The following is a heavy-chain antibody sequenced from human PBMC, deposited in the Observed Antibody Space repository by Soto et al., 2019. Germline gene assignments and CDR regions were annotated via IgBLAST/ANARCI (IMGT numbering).Heavy chain of an antibody. CDR1: GFTFSSYS. D-gene: IGHD3-10*01. J-gene: IGHJ5*02. V-gene: IGHV3-48*01. CDR3: AGDGNMFRGVMWS. Sequence: EVQLVESGGGLVQPGGSLRLSCAASGFTFSSYSMNWVRQAPGKGLEWVSYISSSSSTIYYADSVKGRFTISRDNAKNSLYLQMNSLRAEDTAVYYCAGDGNMFRGVMWSWGQGTLVTVSS. CDR2: ISSSSSTI.